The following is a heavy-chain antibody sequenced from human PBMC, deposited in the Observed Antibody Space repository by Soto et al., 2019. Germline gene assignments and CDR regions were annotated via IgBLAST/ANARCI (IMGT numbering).Heavy chain of an antibody. CDR2: TFYRSKWYY. CDR3: ARDNLGRAPPFDF. D-gene: IGHD7-27*01. CDR1: GDSVSSDTAA. J-gene: IGHJ4*02. V-gene: IGHV6-1*01. Sequence: SQTLSLTCAISGDSVSSDTAAWNWIRQSPSRGLEWLGRTFYRSKWYYDYAVSVKSRITIYPVTSKNQFSLQLNSVTPEDTAVYYCARDNLGRAPPFDFWGQGTLLTVSS.